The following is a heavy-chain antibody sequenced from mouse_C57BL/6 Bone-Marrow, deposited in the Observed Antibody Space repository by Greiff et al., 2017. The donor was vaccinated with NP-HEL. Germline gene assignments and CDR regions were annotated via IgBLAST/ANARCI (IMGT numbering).Heavy chain of an antibody. Sequence: EVKLMESGGGLVQPGGSLKLSCAASGFTFSDYYMYWVRQTPEKRLEWVAYISNGGGSTYYTDTVKGRFTISRDNAKNTLYLQMSRLKSEDTAMYYCARQGYLYYFDYWGQGTTLTVSS. CDR3: ARQGYLYYFDY. CDR2: ISNGGGST. V-gene: IGHV5-12*01. D-gene: IGHD2-2*01. CDR1: GFTFSDYY. J-gene: IGHJ2*01.